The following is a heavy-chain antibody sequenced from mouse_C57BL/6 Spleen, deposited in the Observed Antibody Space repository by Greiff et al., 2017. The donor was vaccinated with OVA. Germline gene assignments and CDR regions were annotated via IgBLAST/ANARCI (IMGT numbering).Heavy chain of an antibody. Sequence: QVQLQQSGAELVRPGASVTLSCKASGYTFTDYEMHWVKQTPVHGLEWIGAIDPETGGTAYNQKFKGKAILTADKSSSTAYMELRSLTSEDSAVYYCTRRAYYSNLYYAMDYWGQGTSVTVSS. D-gene: IGHD2-5*01. CDR2: IDPETGGT. J-gene: IGHJ4*01. CDR3: TRRAYYSNLYYAMDY. V-gene: IGHV1-15*01. CDR1: GYTFTDYE.